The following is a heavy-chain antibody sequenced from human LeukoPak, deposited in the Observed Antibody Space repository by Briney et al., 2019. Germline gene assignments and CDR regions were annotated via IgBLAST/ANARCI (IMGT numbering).Heavy chain of an antibody. CDR2: ISWNSGSI. CDR3: AKDSSSGHAAVLIDAFDI. CDR1: GFTFDDYA. V-gene: IGHV3-9*01. Sequence: GGSLRLSCAASGFTFDDYAMHWVRQAPGKGLEWVSGISWNSGSIDYADSVKGRFTISRDNAKNSLYLQMNSLRAEDTALYYCAKDSSSGHAAVLIDAFDIWGQGTMVTVSS. J-gene: IGHJ3*02. D-gene: IGHD3-22*01.